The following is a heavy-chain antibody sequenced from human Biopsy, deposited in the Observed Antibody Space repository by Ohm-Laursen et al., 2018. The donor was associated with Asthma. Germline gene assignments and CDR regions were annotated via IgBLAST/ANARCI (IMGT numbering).Heavy chain of an antibody. D-gene: IGHD5-12*01. Sequence: SVTVSCKASGDSFSNYAISWARQDPGQGLEWMGGLIPVLGTPDHAQMFEGRVTITADESTSTAYMELSSLSSEDTAVYYCARGYSGSDRIVYYYSGLEVWGQGTTVTVSS. J-gene: IGHJ6*02. CDR1: GDSFSNYA. CDR3: ARGYSGSDRIVYYYSGLEV. CDR2: LIPVLGTP. V-gene: IGHV1-69*13.